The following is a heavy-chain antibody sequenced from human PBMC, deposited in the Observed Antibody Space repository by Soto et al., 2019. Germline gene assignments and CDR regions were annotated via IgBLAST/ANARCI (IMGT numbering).Heavy chain of an antibody. D-gene: IGHD2-21*02. CDR1: GGTFSSYA. CDR3: AKSDCYVNWFDP. V-gene: IGHV1-69*13. CDR2: IIPIFGTA. J-gene: IGHJ5*02. Sequence: SVKVSCKASGGTFSSYAISWVRQARGQGGEWMGGIIPIFGTANYAQKFQGRVTITADESTSTVYMELSSLRSEHTAVYYCAKSDCYVNWFDPWGQGTLVTVSS.